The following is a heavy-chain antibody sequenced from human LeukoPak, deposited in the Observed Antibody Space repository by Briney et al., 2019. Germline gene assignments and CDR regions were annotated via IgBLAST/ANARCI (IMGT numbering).Heavy chain of an antibody. CDR2: INHSGST. D-gene: IGHD2-2*01. V-gene: IGHV4-34*01. J-gene: IGHJ5*02. CDR3: ARGRYCSSTSCRNWFDP. Sequence: SETLSLTCAVYGGSFSGYYWSWIRQPPGKGLEWIGEINHSGSTDYNPSLKSRVTISVDTSKNQFSLKLSSVTAADTAVYYCARGRYCSSTSCRNWFDPWGQGTLVTVSS. CDR1: GGSFSGYY.